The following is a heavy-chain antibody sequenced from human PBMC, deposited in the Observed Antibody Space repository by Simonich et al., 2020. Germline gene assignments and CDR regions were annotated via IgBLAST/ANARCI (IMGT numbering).Heavy chain of an antibody. Sequence: EVQLVESGGGLVQPGGSLRLSCAASGFTFSSYWVHWVRQDPGKGLGGVSRINSDGSSTSYEDSVKGRFTISRDNAKNTLYLQMNSLRAEDTAVYYCARDYSNYDAFDIWGQGTMVTVSS. V-gene: IGHV3-74*01. D-gene: IGHD4-4*01. CDR2: INSDGSST. J-gene: IGHJ3*02. CDR3: ARDYSNYDAFDI. CDR1: GFTFSSYW.